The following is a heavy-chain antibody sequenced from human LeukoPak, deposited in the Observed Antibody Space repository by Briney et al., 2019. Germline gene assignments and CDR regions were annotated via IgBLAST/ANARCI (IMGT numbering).Heavy chain of an antibody. Sequence: ASVKVSCKASGYTFSSHAINWVRQAPGQGLEWMGWINTNTGNPTYAQGLTGRFVFSLDTSVSTAYLQISSLKTEDTAVYYCAPRPTIFGVVIKGYFQHWGQGTLVTVSS. D-gene: IGHD3-3*01. J-gene: IGHJ1*01. CDR1: GYTFSSHA. V-gene: IGHV7-4-1*02. CDR3: APRPTIFGVVIKGYFQH. CDR2: INTNTGNP.